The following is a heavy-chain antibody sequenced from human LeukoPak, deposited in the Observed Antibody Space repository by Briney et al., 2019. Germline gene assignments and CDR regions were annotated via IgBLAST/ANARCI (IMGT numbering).Heavy chain of an antibody. V-gene: IGHV4-4*02. J-gene: IGHJ2*01. D-gene: IGHD3-22*01. CDR1: GGSISSSNW. CDR2: IYHSGST. Sequence: PSETLSLTCAVSGGSISSSNWWSWVRQPPGKGLEWIGEIYHSGSTNYNPSLKSRVTISVDKSKNQFSLKLSSLTAADTAVYYCARGVTMIVVVIHDWYFDLWGRGTLVTVSS. CDR3: ARGVTMIVVVIHDWYFDL.